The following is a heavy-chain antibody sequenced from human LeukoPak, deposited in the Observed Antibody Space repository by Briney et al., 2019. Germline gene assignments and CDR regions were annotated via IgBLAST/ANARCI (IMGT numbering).Heavy chain of an antibody. CDR2: IYYSGST. CDR3: ARGDIVPFDP. Sequence: PSETLSLTCTVSGGSISSSSYYWGWIRQPPGKGLEWIGSIYYSGSTYYNPSLKSRVTISVNTSKNQFSLRLSSVTAADTAVYYCARGDIVPFDPWGQGTLVTVSS. V-gene: IGHV4-39*07. D-gene: IGHD2-8*01. CDR1: GGSISSSSYY. J-gene: IGHJ5*02.